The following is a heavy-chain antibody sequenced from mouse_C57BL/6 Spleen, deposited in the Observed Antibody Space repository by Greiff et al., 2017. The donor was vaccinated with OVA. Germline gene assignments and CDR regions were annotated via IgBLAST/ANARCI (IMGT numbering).Heavy chain of an antibody. V-gene: IGHV10-3*01. D-gene: IGHD1-1*01. CDR3: VRSPYYYGSSYDAMDY. J-gene: IGHJ4*01. CDR2: IRSKSSNYAT. Sequence: EVQLVESGGGLVQPKGSLKLSCAASGFTFNTYAMHWVRQAPGTGLEWVARIRSKSSNYATYYADSVKDRFTISRDDSQSMLYLQMNNLKTEDTAMYYCVRSPYYYGSSYDAMDYWGQGTSVTVSS. CDR1: GFTFNTYA.